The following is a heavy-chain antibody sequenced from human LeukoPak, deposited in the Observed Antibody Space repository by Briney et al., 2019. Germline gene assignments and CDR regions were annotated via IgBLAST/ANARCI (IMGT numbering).Heavy chain of an antibody. CDR2: INPNSGGT. V-gene: IGHV1-2*02. CDR1: GYTFTGSY. Sequence: ASVKVSCKASGYTFTGSYMHWVRQAPGQGLEWMGWINPNSGGTNYAQKSQGRVTMTRDTSISTAYMELSRLKSDDTAFYYCAKYYYDSYEGYYFDYWGQGTLVTVSS. D-gene: IGHD3-22*01. CDR3: AKYYYDSYEGYYFDY. J-gene: IGHJ4*02.